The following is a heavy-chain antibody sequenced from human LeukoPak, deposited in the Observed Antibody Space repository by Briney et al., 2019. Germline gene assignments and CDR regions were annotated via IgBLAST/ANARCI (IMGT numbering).Heavy chain of an antibody. J-gene: IGHJ4*02. CDR2: ISSNGGST. Sequence: PGGSLRLSCAASGFTFSSYAMHWVRQAPGKGLEYVSAISSNGGSTYYANSVKGRFTISRDNCKNTMYLQMGSLRAEDMAVYYCARGGYYGSGSYYNALLFDYWGQGTLVTVSS. CDR1: GFTFSSYA. V-gene: IGHV3-64*01. D-gene: IGHD3-10*01. CDR3: ARGGYYGSGSYYNALLFDY.